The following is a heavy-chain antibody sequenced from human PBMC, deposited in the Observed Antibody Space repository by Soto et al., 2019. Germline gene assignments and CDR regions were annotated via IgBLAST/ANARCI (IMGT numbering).Heavy chain of an antibody. V-gene: IGHV1-69*13. Sequence: SVKVSFKASGGTFSSYAISWLRQAPGQGLEWMGGIIPIFGTANYAQKFQGRVTITADESTSTAYMELSSLRSEDTAVYYCARKGTMVRGVIGNYYYYGMDVWGQGTTVTVSS. J-gene: IGHJ6*02. CDR1: GGTFSSYA. CDR3: ARKGTMVRGVIGNYYYYGMDV. CDR2: IIPIFGTA. D-gene: IGHD3-10*01.